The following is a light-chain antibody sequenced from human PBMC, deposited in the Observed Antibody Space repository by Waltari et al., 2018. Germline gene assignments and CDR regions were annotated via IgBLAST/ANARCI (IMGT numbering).Light chain of an antibody. CDR1: TSDVDILHL. J-gene: IGLJ1*01. V-gene: IGLV2-23*02. CDR3: CTFAGRAIYV. Sequence: QFALTQPASVSGSPGQSITISCTAPTSDVDILHLVSWYQRPPGSNPKLLIYELNQRPSGISTRSSGSKSGKTASLTISGLQAEDEADYFCCTFAGRAIYVFGPGTQVTVL. CDR2: ELN.